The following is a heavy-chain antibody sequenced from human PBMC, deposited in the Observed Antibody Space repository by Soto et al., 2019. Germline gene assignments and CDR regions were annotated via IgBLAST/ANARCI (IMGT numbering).Heavy chain of an antibody. CDR2: IIPILGIA. D-gene: IGHD3-10*01. V-gene: IGHV1-69*02. J-gene: IGHJ5*02. CDR3: ASQYGSGSFGPFDP. Sequence: SVKVSCKASGGTFSSYTISWVRQAPGQGLEWMGRIIPILGIANYAQKFQGRVTITADKSTSTTYMELSSLRSEDTAVYYCASQYGSGSFGPFDPWGQGTLVTVSS. CDR1: GGTFSSYT.